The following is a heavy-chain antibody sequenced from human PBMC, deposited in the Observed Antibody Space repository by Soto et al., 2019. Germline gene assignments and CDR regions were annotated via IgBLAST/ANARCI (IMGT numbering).Heavy chain of an antibody. CDR2: IYPGNSDT. CDR3: ACSSIAAPGYYYGMDV. D-gene: IGHD6-6*01. CDR1: GYSFTSYW. Sequence: PGESLKISCKGSGYSFTSYWIVWVRQMPGKGLEWMAIIYPGNSDTRYSPSFQGQVTISADKSISTAYLQWSSLKASDTAMYYCACSSIAAPGYYYGMDVWGQGTTVTVSS. V-gene: IGHV5-51*01. J-gene: IGHJ6*02.